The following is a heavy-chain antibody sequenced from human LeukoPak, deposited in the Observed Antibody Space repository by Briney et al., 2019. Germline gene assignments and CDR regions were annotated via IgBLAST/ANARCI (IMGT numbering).Heavy chain of an antibody. CDR3: AKDGAAVAASDY. CDR1: GFTFSNYA. J-gene: IGHJ4*02. D-gene: IGHD6-19*01. V-gene: IGHV3-23*01. CDR2: ISGSGGST. Sequence: GGSLRLSCAASGFTFSNYAMNWVRQAPGKGLEWVSAISGSGGSTYYADSAKGRFTISRDNSKNTLYLQMNSLRAEDTAVYYCAKDGAAVAASDYWGQGTLVTVSS.